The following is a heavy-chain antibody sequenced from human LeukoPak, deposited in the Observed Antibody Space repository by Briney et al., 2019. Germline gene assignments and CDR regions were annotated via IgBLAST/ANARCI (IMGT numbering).Heavy chain of an antibody. CDR1: GFIFSIYE. Sequence: GGSLRLSCAASGFIFSIYEMNWVRQAPGKGLEWVSYISSSGNIIYYADSVKGRFTISRDNDKSSLYLQMNSLRGEDTAVYFCARVGGSWELILWGQGTLVTVS. D-gene: IGHD2-15*01. V-gene: IGHV3-48*03. CDR3: ARVGGSWELIL. CDR2: ISSSGNII. J-gene: IGHJ4*02.